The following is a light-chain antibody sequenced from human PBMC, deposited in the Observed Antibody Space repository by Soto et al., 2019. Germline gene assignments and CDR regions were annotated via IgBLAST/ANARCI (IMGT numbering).Light chain of an antibody. CDR1: QSVLSSSNNENY. Sequence: DIVMTQSPDSLAVSLGERATINCKSSQSVLSSSNNENYLAWYQQKPGQSPKLLIYWASTRESGVPDRISGSGSGTDFTLTISSLQAEDVADYYCQQYYATPWTFGQGTTVEIK. CDR2: WAS. V-gene: IGKV4-1*01. J-gene: IGKJ1*01. CDR3: QQYYATPWT.